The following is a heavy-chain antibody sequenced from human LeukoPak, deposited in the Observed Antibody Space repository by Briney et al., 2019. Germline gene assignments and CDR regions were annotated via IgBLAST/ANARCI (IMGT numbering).Heavy chain of an antibody. CDR2: IYYSGSP. V-gene: IGHV4-39*02. CDR3: ARDLELSYSSGWLYFDY. J-gene: IGHJ4*02. CDR1: GGSVSSSTYY. Sequence: SETLSLTCTVSGGSVSSSTYYWGWIRQPPGKGLEWIGSIYYSGSPYYNPSLKSRVTISVDTSKNQFSLKLSSVTAAGTAVYYCARDLELSYSSGWLYFDYWGQGTLVTVSS. D-gene: IGHD6-19*01.